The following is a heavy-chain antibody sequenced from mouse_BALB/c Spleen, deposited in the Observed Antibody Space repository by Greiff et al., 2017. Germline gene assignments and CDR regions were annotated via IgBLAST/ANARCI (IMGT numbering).Heavy chain of an antibody. CDR1: GYTFTDYA. V-gene: IGHV1S137*01. CDR3: VRDGKAMDY. J-gene: IGHJ4*01. Sequence: QVQLQQSGAELVRPGVSVKISCKGSGYTFTDYAMHWVKQSHAKSLEWIGVISTYYGDASYNQKFKGKATMTVDKSSSTAYMELARLTSEDSAIYYCVRDGKAMDYWGQGTSVTVSS. CDR2: ISTYYGDA. D-gene: IGHD2-1*01.